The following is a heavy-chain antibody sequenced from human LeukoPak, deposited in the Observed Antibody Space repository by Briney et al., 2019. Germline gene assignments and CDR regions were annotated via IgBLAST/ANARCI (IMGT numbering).Heavy chain of an antibody. D-gene: IGHD3-3*01. V-gene: IGHV4-38-2*02. CDR1: GYSISSGYY. Sequence: SSETLSLTCTVSGYSISSGYYWGWIRQPPGKGLEWIGSIHHSGSTYYNPSLKSRVTISVDTSKNQFSLKLSSVTAADTAVYYCARADPIDGLRFLEWLSSYYYYYMDVWGKGTTVTVSS. J-gene: IGHJ6*03. CDR2: IHHSGST. CDR3: ARADPIDGLRFLEWLSSYYYYYMDV.